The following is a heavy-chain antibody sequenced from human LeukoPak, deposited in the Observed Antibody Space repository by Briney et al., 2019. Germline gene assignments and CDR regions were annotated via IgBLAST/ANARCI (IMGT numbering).Heavy chain of an antibody. CDR3: AGETDAFDY. J-gene: IGHJ4*02. CDR2: LNPSDGDT. CDR1: GHTFTSNF. Sequence: GASVKVSCKASGHTFTSNFMHWVRQAPGQGLEWMGVLNPSDGDTTYAQKFQGRFTMTRDTSTGTFYMGLSSLRFEDMAVYYCAGETDAFDYWGQGTLVTVSS. V-gene: IGHV1-46*03.